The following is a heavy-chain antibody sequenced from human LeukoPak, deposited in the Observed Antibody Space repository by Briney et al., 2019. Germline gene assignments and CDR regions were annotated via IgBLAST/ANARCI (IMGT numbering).Heavy chain of an antibody. CDR3: ARTLLPATMGAFDI. D-gene: IGHD2-2*01. CDR2: INTSGDT. V-gene: IGHV4-4*07. Sequence: PSETLSLTCSVSGALSTNYFWSWIRQPAGKGLEWIGRINTSGDTNYNPSLKSRVTMSVDTSKNQFSLNLSSMTAADTAVYYCARTLLPATMGAFDIWGQGTMVTVSS. J-gene: IGHJ3*02. CDR1: GALSTNYF.